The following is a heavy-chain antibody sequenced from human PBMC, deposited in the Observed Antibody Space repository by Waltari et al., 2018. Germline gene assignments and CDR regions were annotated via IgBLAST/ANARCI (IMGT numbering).Heavy chain of an antibody. Sequence: QVQLVQSGAEVKKPGASVEVSCKASGYTFTSYGISWVRPAPGQGLEWMGWISAYNGNTNYAQKLQCRVTMTTDTSTSTAYMELRSLRSDDTAVYYCARHENRWELGAFDIWGQGTMVTVSS. CDR2: ISAYNGNT. D-gene: IGHD1-26*01. V-gene: IGHV1-18*01. J-gene: IGHJ3*02. CDR1: GYTFTSYG. CDR3: ARHENRWELGAFDI.